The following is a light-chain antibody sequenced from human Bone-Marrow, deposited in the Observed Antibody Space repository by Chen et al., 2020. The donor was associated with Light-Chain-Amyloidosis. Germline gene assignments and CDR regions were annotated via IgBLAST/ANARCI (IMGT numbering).Light chain of an antibody. CDR1: QSILYSSNNRNY. CDR3: QHYYNIPYT. CDR2: WAS. V-gene: IGKV4-1*01. J-gene: IGKJ2*01. Sequence: DIVMTQSPDSLTVSLGERAPIHCKSSQSILYSSNNRNYLAWYQQKPGQPPRLLIYWASTRESGVPDRFSGSGSGTDFTLTISSLQAEDVAVYYCQHYYNIPYTFGQGTKLEIK.